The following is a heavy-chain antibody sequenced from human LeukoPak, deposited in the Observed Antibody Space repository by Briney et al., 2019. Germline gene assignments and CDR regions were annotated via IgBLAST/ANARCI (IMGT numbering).Heavy chain of an antibody. V-gene: IGHV4-30-2*01. CDR1: GGSISSGGYS. CDR3: AGTIIGYCSGGSCYDPPTNFDY. D-gene: IGHD2-15*01. Sequence: SETLSLTCAVSGGSISSGGYSWSWIRQPPGKGLEWIGYIYHSGSTYYNPSLKSRVTISVDRSKNQFSLKLSSVTAADTAVYYCAGTIIGYCSGGSCYDPPTNFDYWGQGTLVTVSS. J-gene: IGHJ4*02. CDR2: IYHSGST.